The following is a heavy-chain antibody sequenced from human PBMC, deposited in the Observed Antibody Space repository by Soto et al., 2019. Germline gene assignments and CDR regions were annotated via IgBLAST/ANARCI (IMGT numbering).Heavy chain of an antibody. CDR2: IYYSGST. V-gene: IGHV4-59*08. J-gene: IGHJ4*02. D-gene: IGHD6-13*01. CDR3: ASTGAAAGTFEWNY. CDR1: GGSISSYY. Sequence: SETLSLTCTVSGGSISSYYWSWIRQPPGKGPEWIGYIYYSGSTNYNPSLKSRVTISVDTSKNQFSLKLSSVTAADTAVYYCASTGAAAGTFEWNYWGQGTLVTVSS.